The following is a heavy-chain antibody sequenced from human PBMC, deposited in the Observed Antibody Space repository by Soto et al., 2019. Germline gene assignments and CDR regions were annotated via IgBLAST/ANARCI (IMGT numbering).Heavy chain of an antibody. Sequence: ETLSLTCNVSCGSLSSYYWSWIRPPPGKGLEWIGYIYYSGSTNYNPSLKSRVTISVDTSKNQFSLKLNSMTAADTAVYYCARHNYGSGSTYFDYWGQGTLVTVSS. CDR1: CGSLSSYY. J-gene: IGHJ4*02. CDR3: ARHNYGSGSTYFDY. CDR2: IYYSGST. D-gene: IGHD3-10*01. V-gene: IGHV4-59*08.